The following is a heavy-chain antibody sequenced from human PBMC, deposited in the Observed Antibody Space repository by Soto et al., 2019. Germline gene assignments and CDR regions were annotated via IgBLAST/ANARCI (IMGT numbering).Heavy chain of an antibody. V-gene: IGHV3-30*18. CDR3: AKEGGLSGSYYISSSYYFDY. D-gene: IGHD1-26*01. CDR1: GFTFSSYG. Sequence: QVQLVESGGGVVQPGRSLRLSCVASGFTFSSYGMHWVRQAPGKGLEWVAIISYDGSNTYYADSVKGRFTISRDNSKNTLYLQMNSVRAEYTSVYYCAKEGGLSGSYYISSSYYFDYWGQGTLVTVSS. CDR2: ISYDGSNT. J-gene: IGHJ4*02.